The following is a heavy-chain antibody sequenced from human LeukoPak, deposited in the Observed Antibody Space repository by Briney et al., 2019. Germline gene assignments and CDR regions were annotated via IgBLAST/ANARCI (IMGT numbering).Heavy chain of an antibody. Sequence: SETLSLTCTVSGDSMSSYFWSWIRQPPGKGLEWIAYNHDSGTTNYNPSLKSRVTISLDTSKNQFSLKLSSVTAADTAVYYCARGVVAAAGRTFDFWGQGTLVTVSS. D-gene: IGHD6-13*01. CDR3: ARGVVAAAGRTFDF. CDR1: GDSMSSYF. CDR2: NHDSGTT. J-gene: IGHJ4*02. V-gene: IGHV4-59*01.